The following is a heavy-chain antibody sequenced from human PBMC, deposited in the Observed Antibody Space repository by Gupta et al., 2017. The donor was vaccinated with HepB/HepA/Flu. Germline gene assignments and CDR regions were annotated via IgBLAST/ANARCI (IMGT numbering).Heavy chain of an antibody. CDR3: ARGTRTFDY. CDR2: MNPRSGNT. Sequence: QVQLVQSGAEVKKPGASVKVSCKASGYSFTSYDVSWVRQATGQGLEWMGWMNPRSGNTGYLQKFQGRVTMTRDTSISTAYMELSSLRSEDMAVYYCARGTRTFDYWGQGTLVTVSS. V-gene: IGHV1-8*01. J-gene: IGHJ4*02. CDR1: GYSFTSYD.